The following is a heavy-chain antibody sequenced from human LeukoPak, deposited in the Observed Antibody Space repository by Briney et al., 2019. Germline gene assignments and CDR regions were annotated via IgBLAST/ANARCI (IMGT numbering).Heavy chain of an antibody. D-gene: IGHD6-13*01. J-gene: IGHJ5*02. CDR3: ARVERFGSSWSKNWFDP. Sequence: PSETLSLTCAVYGGSFSGYYWSWIRQPPGKGLEWIGEINHSGSTNYNPSLKSRVTISVDTSKNQFSLKLSSVTAADTAVYYCARVERFGSSWSKNWFDPWGQGTLVTVSS. CDR1: GGSFSGYY. CDR2: INHSGST. V-gene: IGHV4-34*01.